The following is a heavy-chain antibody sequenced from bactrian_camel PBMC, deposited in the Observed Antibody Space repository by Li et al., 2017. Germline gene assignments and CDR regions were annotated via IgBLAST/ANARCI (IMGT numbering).Heavy chain of an antibody. J-gene: IGHJ4*01. CDR1: GFTFSNTW. Sequence: QLVESGGGLVQPGGSLTLSCAASGFTFSNTWVHWVRQAPGKGLEWVSYINCADGTYYADSVKGRFTISRDNAKNTVYLQLNSLQTEDMGWYYCGQRLDGATSLADTAYWGQGTQVTVS. CDR2: INCADGT. V-gene: IGHV3S25*01. CDR3: GQRLDGATSLADTAY. D-gene: IGHD6*01.